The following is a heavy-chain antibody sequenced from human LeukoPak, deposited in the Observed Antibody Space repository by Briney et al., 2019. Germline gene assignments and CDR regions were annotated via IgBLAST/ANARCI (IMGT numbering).Heavy chain of an antibody. CDR1: GFTFSSYS. CDR3: AREGDSSGPSVGLDY. J-gene: IGHJ4*02. V-gene: IGHV3-48*02. Sequence: PGGSLRLSCAASGFTFSSYSMNWVRQAPGKGLEWVSYISGGSSTIYRADSVKGRFTISRDDAKNTLDLQMNSLRDEDTAVYYCAREGDSSGPSVGLDYWGQGTLVTVSS. D-gene: IGHD3-22*01. CDR2: ISGGSSTI.